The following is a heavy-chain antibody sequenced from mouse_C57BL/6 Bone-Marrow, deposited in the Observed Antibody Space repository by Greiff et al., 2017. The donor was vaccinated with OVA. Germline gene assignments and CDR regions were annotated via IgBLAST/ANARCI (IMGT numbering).Heavy chain of an antibody. CDR3: ARYKGRVAVDYFDY. V-gene: IGHV7-3*01. CDR2: IRNKPNGSTT. D-gene: IGHD1-1*01. CDR1: GFTFTNYY. Sequence: EVMLVESGGGLVQPGDSLSLSCAASGFTFTNYYMSWVRQPPGKALAWLAFIRNKPNGSTTEYSASVKGRFTISRDNSQSILYLQMKALRAEDSATYYCARYKGRVAVDYFDYWGQGTALTVSS. J-gene: IGHJ2*01.